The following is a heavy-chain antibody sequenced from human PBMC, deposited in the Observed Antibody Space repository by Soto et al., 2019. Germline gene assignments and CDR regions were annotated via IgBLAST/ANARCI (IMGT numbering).Heavy chain of an antibody. CDR1: GFSFNYA. D-gene: IGHD2-21*01. J-gene: IGHJ4*02. V-gene: IGHV3-23*01. Sequence: GGSLRLSCVVSGFSFNYAIIWVRQAPGKGQEWVSGITGGGSTEYAASVKGRFIISRDNSKNTVHLQMNSLRAEDTAMYYCAKDAVYNDGLWLVSDWGQGTLVTVSS. CDR3: AKDAVYNDGLWLVSD. CDR2: ITGGGST.